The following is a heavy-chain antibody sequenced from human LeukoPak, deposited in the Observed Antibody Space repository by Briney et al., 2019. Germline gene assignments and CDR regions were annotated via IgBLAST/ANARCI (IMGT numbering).Heavy chain of an antibody. Sequence: SETLSLTCCVYCGPLRCYYWIGPRPPPERAGEGIGEINHSGSTNYNPSLKSRVTISVDTSKNQFSLKLSSVTAADTAVYYCARGSIAVAVWFDPWGQGTLVTVSS. V-gene: IGHV4-34*01. D-gene: IGHD6-19*01. CDR3: ARGSIAVAVWFDP. CDR2: INHSGST. CDR1: CGPLRCYY. J-gene: IGHJ5*02.